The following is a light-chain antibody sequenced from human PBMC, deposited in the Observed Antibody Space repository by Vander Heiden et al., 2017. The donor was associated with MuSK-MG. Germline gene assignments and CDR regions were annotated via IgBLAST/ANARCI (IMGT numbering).Light chain of an antibody. CDR1: QSISSW. J-gene: IGKJ2*01. Sequence: IPIPPSPSTLSASVGDRVTITCRASQSISSWLAWYQQKPGKAPKLLIYKASSLESGVPSRFSGSGSGTEFTLTISSLQPDDFATYYCQQYNSYPYTFGQGTKLEIK. CDR3: QQYNSYPYT. V-gene: IGKV1-5*03. CDR2: KAS.